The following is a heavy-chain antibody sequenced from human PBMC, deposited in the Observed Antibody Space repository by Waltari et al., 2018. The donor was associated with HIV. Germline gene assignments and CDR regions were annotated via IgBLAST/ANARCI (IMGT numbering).Heavy chain of an antibody. CDR1: VFNFSTFA. Sequence: QVQLAESGGGVVQSGRSLRPTLVASVFNFSTFAMHWFCQAPGKGLEWVAVISYDGHNKQYADSVKGRFTISRDNSNSTLFLQMSSLRPDDTAVYYCAKDLVTRGFFYFYGMHVWGQGTTVTVSS. J-gene: IGHJ6*02. CDR3: AKDLVTRGFFYFYGMHV. D-gene: IGHD3-10*01. V-gene: IGHV3-30*18. CDR2: ISYDGHNK.